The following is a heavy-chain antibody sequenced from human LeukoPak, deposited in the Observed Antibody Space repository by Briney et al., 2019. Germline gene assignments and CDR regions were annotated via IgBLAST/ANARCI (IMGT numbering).Heavy chain of an antibody. Sequence: GGSLRLSCAASGFTFSSYWMSWVRQAPGKGLEWVANIKQDGSEKYYVDSVKGRFTISRDNSKNTLYLQMNTLRAADTAMYYCASGYCSNTNCYSIDYWGQGTLVTVSS. D-gene: IGHD2-2*03. CDR3: ASGYCSNTNCYSIDY. J-gene: IGHJ4*02. CDR2: IKQDGSEK. V-gene: IGHV3-7*01. CDR1: GFTFSSYW.